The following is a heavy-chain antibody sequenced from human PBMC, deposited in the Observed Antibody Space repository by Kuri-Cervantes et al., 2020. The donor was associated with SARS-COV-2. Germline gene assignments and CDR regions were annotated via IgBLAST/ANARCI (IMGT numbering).Heavy chain of an antibody. D-gene: IGHD6-6*01. CDR3: ARPSWRAAPSHFQH. J-gene: IGHJ1*01. CDR1: GFTFSSYG. CDR2: IKQDGSEK. Sequence: GESLKISCAASGFTFSSYGMHWARQAPGKGLEWVANIKQDGSEKYYVDSVKGRFTISRDNAKNSLYLQMNSLRAEDTAVYYCARPSWRAAPSHFQHWGQGTLVTVSS. V-gene: IGHV3-7*01.